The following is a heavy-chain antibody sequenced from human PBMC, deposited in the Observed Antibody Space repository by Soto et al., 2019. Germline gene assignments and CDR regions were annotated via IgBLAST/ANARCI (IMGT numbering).Heavy chain of an antibody. Sequence: EVQLVESGGGWVKPGGSLRLSCAASGFIFTRYSMNWVRQAPGKGLEWVSSISSTTNYIYYGDSMKGRFTISRDNAKNSLYLEMNSLRAEDTAVYYCARESEDLTSNFAYWGQGTLVTVSS. CDR1: GFIFTRYS. CDR3: ARESEDLTSNFAY. CDR2: ISSTTNYI. V-gene: IGHV3-21*06. J-gene: IGHJ4*02.